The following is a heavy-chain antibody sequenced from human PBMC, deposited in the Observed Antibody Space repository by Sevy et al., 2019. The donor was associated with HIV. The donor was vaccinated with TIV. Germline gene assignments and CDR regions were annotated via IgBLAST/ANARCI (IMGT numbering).Heavy chain of an antibody. D-gene: IGHD6-13*01. V-gene: IGHV4-39*01. CDR1: GASIRDSSYY. J-gene: IGHJ3*02. Sequence: SETLSLTCTVSGASIRDSSYYWAWICQPPGKGLEWIGNIYSYGETYYNSSLKSRVTISVDTSKNQFSLSLTSVTAADAAIYFCARSMEQQRDAFDIWGQGTMVTVSS. CDR3: ARSMEQQRDAFDI. CDR2: IYSYGET.